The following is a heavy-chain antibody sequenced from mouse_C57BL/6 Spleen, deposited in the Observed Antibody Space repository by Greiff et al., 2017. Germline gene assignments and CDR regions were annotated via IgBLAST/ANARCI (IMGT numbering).Heavy chain of an antibody. J-gene: IGHJ1*03. V-gene: IGHV1-64*01. Sequence: QVQLQQPGAELVKPGASVKLSCKASGYTFTSYWMHWVKQRPGQGLEWIGMIHPNSGSTNYNEKFKSKATLTVDKSSSTAYMQLSSRTSEDSAVYYCARYGYYYGSSYGYFDVWGTGTTVTVSS. CDR2: IHPNSGST. CDR1: GYTFTSYW. D-gene: IGHD1-1*01. CDR3: ARYGYYYGSSYGYFDV.